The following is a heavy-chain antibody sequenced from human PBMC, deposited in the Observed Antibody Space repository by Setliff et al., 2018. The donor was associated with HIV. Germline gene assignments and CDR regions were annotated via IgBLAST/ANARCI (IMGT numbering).Heavy chain of an antibody. CDR3: ARGSTAVNYYYYYIDV. Sequence: ASVKVSCKASGYTFTGYYMHWVRQAPGQGLEWMGWINPNSGGTNYAQKFQGWVTMTRDTSISTAYMEVTRLRSDDTAVYYCARGSTAVNYYYYYIDVWGKGTTVTVS. V-gene: IGHV1-2*04. D-gene: IGHD2-2*01. J-gene: IGHJ6*03. CDR2: INPNSGGT. CDR1: GYTFTGYY.